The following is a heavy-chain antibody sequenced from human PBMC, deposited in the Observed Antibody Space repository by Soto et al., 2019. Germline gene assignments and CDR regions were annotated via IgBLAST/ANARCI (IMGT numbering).Heavy chain of an antibody. J-gene: IGHJ4*02. CDR1: GFTFSSYG. Sequence: QVQLVESEGGVVQPGRSLRLSCAASGFTFSSYGMHWVRQAPGKGLEWVAVIWYDGSNKYYADSVKGRFTISRDNSKNTLYLQMNSLRAEDTAVYYCARGGGSYYEAFGYWGQGTLVTVSS. CDR3: ARGGGSYYEAFGY. V-gene: IGHV3-33*01. D-gene: IGHD1-26*01. CDR2: IWYDGSNK.